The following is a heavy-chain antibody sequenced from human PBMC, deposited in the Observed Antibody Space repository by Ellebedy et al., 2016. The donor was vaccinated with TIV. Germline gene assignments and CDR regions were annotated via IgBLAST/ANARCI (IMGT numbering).Heavy chain of an antibody. CDR3: AKLNGELLWFGEFSG. J-gene: IGHJ4*02. V-gene: IGHV3-23*01. CDR1: GFTFSSYA. D-gene: IGHD3-10*01. Sequence: GESLKISCAASGFTFSSYAMSWVRQAQGKGLEWVSLISGSGGSTYYADSVKGRFTISRDNSKNTLYLQMNSLRAEDTALYYCAKLNGELLWFGEFSGWGQGTLVTVSS. CDR2: ISGSGGST.